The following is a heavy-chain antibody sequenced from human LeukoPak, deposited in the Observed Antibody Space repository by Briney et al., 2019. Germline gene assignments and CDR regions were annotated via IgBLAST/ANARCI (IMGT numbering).Heavy chain of an antibody. D-gene: IGHD3-3*01. CDR1: GFTFRSYG. CDR2: ISYDGSNK. Sequence: GSLRLSCAASGFTFRSYGMHWVRQAPGKGLEWVAVISYDGSNKFYADSVKGRFTISRDNSKNTVYLQMNSLRDEDTAAYYCAKSAVTSSLILEDSWGQGTLVTVSS. CDR3: AKSAVTSSLILEDS. J-gene: IGHJ4*02. V-gene: IGHV3-30*18.